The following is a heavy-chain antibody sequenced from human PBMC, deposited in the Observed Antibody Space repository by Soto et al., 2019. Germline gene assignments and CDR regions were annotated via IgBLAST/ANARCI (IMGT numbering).Heavy chain of an antibody. J-gene: IGHJ6*03. CDR2: IKQDGSEK. CDR3: ARGNYDFWSGYLNYYYYYMDV. D-gene: IGHD3-3*01. V-gene: IGHV3-7*01. CDR1: GFTFSSYW. Sequence: GGSLRLSCAASGFTFSSYWMSWVRQAPGKGLEWVANIKQDGSEKYYVDSVKGRFTISRDNAKNSLYLQMNSLRAEDTAVYYCARGNYDFWSGYLNYYYYYMDVWGKGTTVTVSS.